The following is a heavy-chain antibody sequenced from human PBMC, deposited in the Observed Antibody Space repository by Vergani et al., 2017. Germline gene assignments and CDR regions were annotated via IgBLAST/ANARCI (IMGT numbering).Heavy chain of an antibody. D-gene: IGHD2-15*01. CDR2: ISSSSSYI. CDR1: GFTFSSYS. Sequence: EVQLVESGGGLVKPGGSLRLSCASSGFTFSSYSMNWVRQAPGKGLEWVSSISSSSSYIYYADSVKGRFTISRDNSKNTLYLQMNSLRAEDTAVYYCAKEISSYCSGGSCHFDYWGQGTLVTVSS. CDR3: AKEISSYCSGGSCHFDY. V-gene: IGHV3-21*04. J-gene: IGHJ4*02.